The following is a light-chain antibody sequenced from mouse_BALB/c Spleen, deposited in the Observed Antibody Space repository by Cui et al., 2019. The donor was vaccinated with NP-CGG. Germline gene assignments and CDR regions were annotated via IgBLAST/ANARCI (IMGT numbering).Light chain of an antibody. J-gene: IGLJ1*01. CDR2: STN. V-gene: IGLV1*01. CDR1: TGAVTTSNC. Sequence: QAVVTQESALTTSPGEPVTITCRSCTGAVTTSNCANLVQEKPDHLFTGLISSTNNRAPGVPARFSGSLIGDKAALTITGAQTEDEAVYFCALLYSNHWVFGGGTKLTVL. CDR3: ALLYSNHWV.